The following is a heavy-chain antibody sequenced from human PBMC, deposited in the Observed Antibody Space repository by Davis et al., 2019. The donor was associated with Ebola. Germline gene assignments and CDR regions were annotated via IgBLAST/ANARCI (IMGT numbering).Heavy chain of an antibody. CDR2: INHSGST. Sequence: SETLSLTCTVSGGSISSYYWSWIRQPPGKGLEWIGEINHSGSTNYNPSLKSRVTISVDTSKNQFSLKLSSVTAADTAVYYCARHSYDGYPLDYYYGMDVWGQGTTVTVSS. D-gene: IGHD5-24*01. CDR3: ARHSYDGYPLDYYYGMDV. CDR1: GGSISSYY. V-gene: IGHV4-59*08. J-gene: IGHJ6*02.